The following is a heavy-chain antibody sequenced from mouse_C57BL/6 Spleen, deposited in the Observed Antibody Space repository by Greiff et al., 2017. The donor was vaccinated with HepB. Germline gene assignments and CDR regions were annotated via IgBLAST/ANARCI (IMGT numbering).Heavy chain of an antibody. CDR1: GYTFTSYW. D-gene: IGHD2-3*01. CDR3: ARLDGYYVPMDY. CDR2: INPSNGGT. Sequence: QVHVKQSGTELVKPGASVKLSCKASGYTFTSYWMHWVKQRPGQGLEWIGNINPSNGGTNYNEKFKSKATLTVDKSSSTAYMQLSSLTSEDSAVYYCARLDGYYVPMDYWGQGTSVTVSS. J-gene: IGHJ4*01. V-gene: IGHV1-53*01.